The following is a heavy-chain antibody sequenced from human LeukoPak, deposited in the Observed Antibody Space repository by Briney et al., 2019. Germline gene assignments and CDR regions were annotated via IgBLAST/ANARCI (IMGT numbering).Heavy chain of an antibody. Sequence: ASVKVSCKVSGYTLTELSMHWVRQAPGKGLEWMGGFDPEDGETIYAQKFQGRVTMTEDTSTDTAYMELSSLRSEDTAVYYCATEVRGGSEVWFGEPPPPKFDYWGQGTLVTVSS. CDR3: ATEVRGGSEVWFGEPPPPKFDY. CDR2: FDPEDGET. J-gene: IGHJ4*02. V-gene: IGHV1-24*01. CDR1: GYTLTELS. D-gene: IGHD3-10*01.